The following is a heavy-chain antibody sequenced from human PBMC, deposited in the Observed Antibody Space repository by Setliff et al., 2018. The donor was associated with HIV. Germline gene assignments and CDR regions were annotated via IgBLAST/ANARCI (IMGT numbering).Heavy chain of an antibody. V-gene: IGHV4-61*02. CDR2: IYTSGST. J-gene: IGHJ3*02. Sequence: PSETLSLTCTVSGGSISSGSYYWSWIRQPAGKGLEWIGRIYTSGSTNYNPSLKSRVTISVDTFKNQFSLKLSSVAAADTAVYYCARDPYPERGAFDIWGQGTMVTVSS. CDR1: GGSISSGSYY. CDR3: ARDPYPERGAFDI. D-gene: IGHD1-1*01.